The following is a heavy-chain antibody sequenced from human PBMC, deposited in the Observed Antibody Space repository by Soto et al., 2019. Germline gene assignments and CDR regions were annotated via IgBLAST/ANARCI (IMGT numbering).Heavy chain of an antibody. CDR1: GGTFSTYI. CDR2: IIAMFGEA. V-gene: IGHV1-69*01. Sequence: QVQLVQSGADMRKPGSSVKVSCKASGGTFSTYIFNWVRQAPGQGLEWMGGIIAMFGEANYAQMFQGRLTITADESTRTAYMELRRLRSEDTAVYYCARRIYRDGPTYYDDAFDIWGQGTVVTVSS. CDR3: ARRIYRDGPTYYDDAFDI. D-gene: IGHD3-3*01. J-gene: IGHJ3*02.